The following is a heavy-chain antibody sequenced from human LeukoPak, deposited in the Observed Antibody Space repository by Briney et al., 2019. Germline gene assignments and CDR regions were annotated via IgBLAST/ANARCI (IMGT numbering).Heavy chain of an antibody. J-gene: IGHJ6*04. V-gene: IGHV3-74*03. CDR3: AKDSYDSTLDV. CDR2: INGDGSNT. D-gene: IGHD3-22*01. Sequence: GSLRLSCAASGFTFSSHWMHWVRQAPGKGLVWVSRINGDGSNTTYADSVKGRFTISRDNAKNTLYLQMNSLRAEDTAVYYCAKDSYDSTLDVWGKGTTVTVSS. CDR1: GFTFSSHW.